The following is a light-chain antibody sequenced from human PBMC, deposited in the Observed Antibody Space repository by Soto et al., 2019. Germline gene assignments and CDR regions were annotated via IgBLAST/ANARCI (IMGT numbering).Light chain of an antibody. CDR2: WAS. Sequence: DIVMTQSPYSLAVSLGERATINCKSSQSVLYSSNNKNYLAWYQQKPGQPPKLLIYWASTRESGVPDRFSGSGSGTDFTLTIISLQAEDVAVYYCQQYYSTPDTFGQGTKLEIK. CDR3: QQYYSTPDT. J-gene: IGKJ2*01. CDR1: QSVLYSSNNKNY. V-gene: IGKV4-1*01.